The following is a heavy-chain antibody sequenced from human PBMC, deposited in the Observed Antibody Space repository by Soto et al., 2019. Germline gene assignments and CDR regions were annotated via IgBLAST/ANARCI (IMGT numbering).Heavy chain of an antibody. CDR2: MSYEGSNK. D-gene: IGHD6-13*01. V-gene: IGHV3-30-3*01. Sequence: QVQLVESGGGVVQPGKSLRLSCAASGFDLRDYAVHLVRQAPGKGLEWVAVMSYEGSNKYYAESVKCRFIISRDTSVDTLFLQMKSLRVEDTAVYYCAREEGYQTYDYNGMDVWGQGTTVTVSS. J-gene: IGHJ6*01. CDR1: GFDLRDYA. CDR3: AREEGYQTYDYNGMDV.